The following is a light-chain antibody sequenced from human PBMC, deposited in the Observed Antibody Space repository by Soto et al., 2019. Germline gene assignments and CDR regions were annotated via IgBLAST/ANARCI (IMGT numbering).Light chain of an antibody. CDR1: QSISSW. V-gene: IGKV1-5*03. Sequence: DIQMTQSPSTLSASVGDRVTITCRASQSISSWLAWYQQKPGKAPKLQIYKASSLESGVPSRFSGSGSGTEYTLTITSLQPADFATYYCQQYNSYPWTFGQGTKVEIK. CDR3: QQYNSYPWT. J-gene: IGKJ1*01. CDR2: KAS.